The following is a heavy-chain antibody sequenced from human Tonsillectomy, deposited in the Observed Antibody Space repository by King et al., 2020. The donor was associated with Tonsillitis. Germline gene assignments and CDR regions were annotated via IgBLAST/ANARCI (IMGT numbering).Heavy chain of an antibody. J-gene: IGHJ6*02. CDR2: IWYDGSNK. CDR3: ARESTMVRGVPYYYYGMDV. Sequence: VQLVESGGGVVQPGRSLRLSCAASGFTFSSYGMHWVRQAPGKGLEWVAVIWYDGSNKYYADSVKGRFTISRDNSKNTLYLQMNSLRAEDTAVYYCARESTMVRGVPYYYYGMDVWGQGTTVTVSS. V-gene: IGHV3-33*01. D-gene: IGHD3-10*01. CDR1: GFTFSSYG.